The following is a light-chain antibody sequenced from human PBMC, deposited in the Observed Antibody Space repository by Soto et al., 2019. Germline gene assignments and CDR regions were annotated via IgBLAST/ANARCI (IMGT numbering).Light chain of an antibody. Sequence: DIQLTQSPSFLSASVGDRVTISCRASQDVSSHLAWYQQKPGEAPRLLIYNTFTLQRGVPSRFSGSGSWTEFTLTISTLQPEDFATYYCQQLNIPHWTFGQGTKVEIK. CDR2: NTF. J-gene: IGKJ1*01. CDR3: QQLNIPHWT. CDR1: QDVSSH. V-gene: IGKV1-9*01.